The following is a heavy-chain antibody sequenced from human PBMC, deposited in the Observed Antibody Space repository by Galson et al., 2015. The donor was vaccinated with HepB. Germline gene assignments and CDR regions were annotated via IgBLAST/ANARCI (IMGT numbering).Heavy chain of an antibody. CDR2: ISNSSRTI. Sequence: SLRLSCAASGFSFSSYSMNWVRQAPGKGLEWVSYISNSSRTIYYADSVKGRFTISRDNAKKSLYLQMNSLRAEDTAVYYCASPPPLRYFDMALENGNWFDPWGQGTLVTVSS. CDR3: ASPPPLRYFDMALENGNWFDP. V-gene: IGHV3-48*01. J-gene: IGHJ5*02. D-gene: IGHD3-9*01. CDR1: GFSFSSYS.